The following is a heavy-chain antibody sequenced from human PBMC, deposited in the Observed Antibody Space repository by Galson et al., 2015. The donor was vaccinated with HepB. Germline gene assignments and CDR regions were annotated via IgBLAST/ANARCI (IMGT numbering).Heavy chain of an antibody. D-gene: IGHD5-18*01. Sequence: SLRLSCAASGFAFSSYAMSWVRQAPGKGLEWVSTISGSGGSTYYADSVKGRFTISRDNSKNTLYLQMNGLRAEDTAVYYCAKPVDTAMGNFDYWGQGTLVTVSS. J-gene: IGHJ4*02. CDR3: AKPVDTAMGNFDY. CDR1: GFAFSSYA. V-gene: IGHV3-23*01. CDR2: ISGSGGST.